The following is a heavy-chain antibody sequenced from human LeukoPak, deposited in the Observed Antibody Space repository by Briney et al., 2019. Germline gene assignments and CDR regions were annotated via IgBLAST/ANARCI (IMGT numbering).Heavy chain of an antibody. CDR1: GGTFSSYA. V-gene: IGHV1-69*06. CDR2: IIPIFGTA. Sequence: ASVEVSCKASGGTFSSYAISWVRQAPGQGLEWMGGIIPIFGTANYAQKFQGRVTITADKSTSTAYMELSSLRSEDTAVYYCASTRGYSSGYFDPWGQGTLVTVSS. CDR3: ASTRGYSSGYFDP. D-gene: IGHD6-19*01. J-gene: IGHJ5*02.